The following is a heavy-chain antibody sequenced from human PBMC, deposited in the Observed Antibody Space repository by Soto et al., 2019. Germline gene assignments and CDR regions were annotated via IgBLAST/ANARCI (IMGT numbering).Heavy chain of an antibody. D-gene: IGHD6-13*01. CDR3: ATCIAAADWFDP. J-gene: IGHJ5*02. CDR2: FDPEDGET. CDR1: GYTLTELS. Sequence: ASVKVSCKVSGYTLTELSMHWVRQAPGKGLEWMGGFDPEDGETIYAQKFQGRVTMTEDTSTDTAYMELSSLRSEDTAVYYCATCIAAADWFDPWRQGTLVTVSS. V-gene: IGHV1-24*01.